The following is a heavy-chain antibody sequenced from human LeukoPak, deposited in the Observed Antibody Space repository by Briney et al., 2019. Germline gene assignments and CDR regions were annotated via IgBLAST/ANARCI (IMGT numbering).Heavy chain of an antibody. D-gene: IGHD3-10*01. CDR3: ARDLMVRGVTDY. V-gene: IGHV3-21*01. CDR1: GCTFISYS. J-gene: IGHJ4*02. CDR2: ISSNSSYI. Sequence: PGGSLRLSCAASGCTFISYSMNGVGQAPGREREWVSSISSNSSYICYADSVKGRFTTSRDKAKDSLYMKMNSLRAEDTAVYYCARDLMVRGVTDYWGQGTLVTVSS.